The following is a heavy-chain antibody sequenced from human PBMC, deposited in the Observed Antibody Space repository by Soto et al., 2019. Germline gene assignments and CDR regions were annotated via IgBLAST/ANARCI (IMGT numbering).Heavy chain of an antibody. CDR1: GFTFSNYA. CDR2: ISGSGGST. V-gene: IGHV3-23*01. J-gene: IGHJ4*02. D-gene: IGHD5-18*01. CDR3: ARTLYSYGTDY. Sequence: GGSLRLSCAASGFTFSNYAVTWVRQAPGKGLEWVSTISGSGGSTYYADSVKGRFTISRDNSKNTLYLQMNSLRAEDTAVYYCARTLYSYGTDYWGQGTLVTVSS.